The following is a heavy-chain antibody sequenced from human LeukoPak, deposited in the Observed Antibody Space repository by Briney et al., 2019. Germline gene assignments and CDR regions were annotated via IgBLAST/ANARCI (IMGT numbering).Heavy chain of an antibody. J-gene: IGHJ4*02. Sequence: ASVKVSCKASGYTFTGYYIHWVRQAPGQGLEWMGWINPNSGGTNYAQKFQGWVTMTRDTSISTAYMELSRLRSDDTAVYYCAREGPDRVATFDYWGQGTLVTVSS. CDR1: GYTFTGYY. CDR2: INPNSGGT. CDR3: AREGPDRVATFDY. V-gene: IGHV1-2*04. D-gene: IGHD5-12*01.